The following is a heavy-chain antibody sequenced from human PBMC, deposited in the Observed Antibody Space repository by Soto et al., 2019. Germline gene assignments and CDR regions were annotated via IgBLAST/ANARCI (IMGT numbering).Heavy chain of an antibody. CDR2: INDSGGA. CDR3: ARGLISGSHYSGGWYYFDS. J-gene: IGHJ4*02. V-gene: IGHV4-34*01. CDR1: GGSFSECI. D-gene: IGHD1-26*01. Sequence: SETLGVACEVYGGSFSECICTGIRQTPGKWREWVGKINDSGGADDNPCLKRRVTISVRTSSSQFSLELSSVTAADTAVYYCARGLISGSHYSGGWYYFDSWGQGTQLTVSS.